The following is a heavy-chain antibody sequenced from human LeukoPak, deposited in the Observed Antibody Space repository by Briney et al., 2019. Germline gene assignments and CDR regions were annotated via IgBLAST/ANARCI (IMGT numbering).Heavy chain of an antibody. V-gene: IGHV3-23*01. CDR2: ISGSGGST. Sequence: GGSLRLSCAASGFTFSSYGMSWVRQAPGKGLEWVSAISGSGGSTYYADSVKGRFTISRDNSKNTLYLQMNSLRAEDTAVYYCAKDRWLRSGFDYWGQGTLVTVSS. CDR1: GFTFSSYG. D-gene: IGHD3-22*01. CDR3: AKDRWLRSGFDY. J-gene: IGHJ4*02.